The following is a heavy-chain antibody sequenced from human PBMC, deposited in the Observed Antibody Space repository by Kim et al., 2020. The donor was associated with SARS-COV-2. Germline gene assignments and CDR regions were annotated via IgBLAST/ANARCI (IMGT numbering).Heavy chain of an antibody. D-gene: IGHD3-10*01. CDR3: ARSHPFWLGELLMDV. V-gene: IGHV1-8*01. CDR2: MNPNSGNT. Sequence: ASVKVSCKASGYTFTSYDINWVRQATGQGLEWMGWMNPNSGNTGYAQKFQGRVTMTRNTSISTAYMELSSLRSEDTAVYYCARSHPFWLGELLMDVWGQGTTVTVSS. J-gene: IGHJ6*02. CDR1: GYTFTSYD.